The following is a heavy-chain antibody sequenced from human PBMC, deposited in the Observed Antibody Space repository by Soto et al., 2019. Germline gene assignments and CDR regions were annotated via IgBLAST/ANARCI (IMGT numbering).Heavy chain of an antibody. V-gene: IGHV1-2*04. Sequence: QVQLVQSGAEVKKPGASVKVSCKASGYTFTGYYMHWVRQAPGQGLEWMGCINPNSGGTNYAQKVQGWVTMTRDTSISTAYMELSRLRSDDTAVYYCARGDYGDLYYFDYWGQGTLVTVSS. D-gene: IGHD4-17*01. CDR1: GYTFTGYY. CDR3: ARGDYGDLYYFDY. CDR2: INPNSGGT. J-gene: IGHJ4*02.